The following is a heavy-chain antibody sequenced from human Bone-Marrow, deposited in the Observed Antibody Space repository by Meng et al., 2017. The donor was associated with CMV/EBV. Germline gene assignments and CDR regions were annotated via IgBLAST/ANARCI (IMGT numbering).Heavy chain of an antibody. J-gene: IGHJ4*02. D-gene: IGHD3-3*01. V-gene: IGHV1-18*01. Sequence: ERRMPGASGMCYGMASCETFSSYGITGTGPAPGQGVEWMVLTISGNRNTNYAQKLQGNVTMTTDTSTSTAYMRLRSLRSDDASVYYCARVLEAAYDYWGQGTLVTVSS. CDR2: TISGNRNT. CDR3: ARVLEAAYDY. CDR1: CETFSSYG.